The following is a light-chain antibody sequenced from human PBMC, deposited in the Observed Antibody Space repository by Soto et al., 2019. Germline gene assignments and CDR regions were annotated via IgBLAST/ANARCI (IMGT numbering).Light chain of an antibody. V-gene: IGKV1-5*03. CDR1: QSVSTW. CDR3: QQYNTSPLT. J-gene: IGKJ4*01. CDR2: KAS. Sequence: DIEMTQSPATLSASVGDRVTITCRASQSVSTWLAWYQQKPGQAPKLLIYKASSVEGGVPTRFSGSGSGTEFNITSSSLQADDVAYYSRQQYNTSPLTFGGGTTVEIK.